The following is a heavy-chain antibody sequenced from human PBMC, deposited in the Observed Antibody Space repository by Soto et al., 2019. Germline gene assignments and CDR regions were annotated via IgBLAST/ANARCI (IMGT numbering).Heavy chain of an antibody. CDR1: GDSVSSNHAT. J-gene: IGHJ5*02. CDR3: ERFIGNSWLNP. D-gene: IGHD1-26*01. Sequence: SQTLSLTCAISGDSVSSNHATWDWIRQSPSRGLEWLGRTYYRSRWYYDYALSVKSRITINPDTSNNQLSLQLNSVTPDDTAVYYCERFIGNSWLNPGGREPLVTFSS. V-gene: IGHV6-1*01. CDR2: TYYRSRWYY.